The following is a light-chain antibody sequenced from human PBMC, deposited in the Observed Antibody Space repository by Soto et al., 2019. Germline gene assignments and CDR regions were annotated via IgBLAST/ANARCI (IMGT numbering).Light chain of an antibody. CDR1: QSISTY. J-gene: IGKJ4*01. Sequence: DIQMTQSPSSLSASVGDRVTISCRASQSISTYLNWYQQKPGKAPKLLIYGASNLQSGVPSTFSGSGSETEVTLIISNLQPEDFATYYCQQSHSTPLTFGGGTKVES. CDR3: QQSHSTPLT. V-gene: IGKV1-39*01. CDR2: GAS.